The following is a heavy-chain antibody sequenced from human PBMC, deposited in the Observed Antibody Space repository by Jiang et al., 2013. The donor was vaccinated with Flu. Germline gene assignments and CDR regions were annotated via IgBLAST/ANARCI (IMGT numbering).Heavy chain of an antibody. V-gene: IGHV7-4-1*02. CDR3: VRPTLGYCSGGSCSLDY. CDR1: GYTFTSYA. Sequence: QSGSELKEPGASVRISCKASGYTFTSYALNWVRQAPGQGLEWMGWINTYTGNPTYAQGFTGQFVFSLDTSVSTAYLQISSLKAEDTAVYYCVRPTLGYCSGGSCSLDYWGQGTLVTVSS. J-gene: IGHJ4*02. D-gene: IGHD2-15*01. CDR2: INTYTGNP.